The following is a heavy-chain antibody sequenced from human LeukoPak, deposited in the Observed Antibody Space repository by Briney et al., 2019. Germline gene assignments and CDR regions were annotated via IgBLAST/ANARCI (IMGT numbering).Heavy chain of an antibody. CDR2: IKQDGSEK. V-gene: IGHV3-7*01. D-gene: IGHD3-3*01. J-gene: IGHJ6*04. Sequence: GGSLRLSCAASGFTFSSYWMSWVRQAPGKGLEWVANIKQDGSEKYYVDSVKGRFTISRDNAKNSLYLQMNSLRAEDTAVYYCARDDLEWLLSFLDVWGKGTTVTVSS. CDR3: ARDDLEWLLSFLDV. CDR1: GFTFSSYW.